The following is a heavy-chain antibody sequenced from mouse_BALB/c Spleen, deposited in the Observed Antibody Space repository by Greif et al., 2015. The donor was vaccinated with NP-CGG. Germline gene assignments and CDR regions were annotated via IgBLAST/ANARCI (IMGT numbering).Heavy chain of an antibody. Sequence: QVQLQQSGPELVKPGASVKISCKASGYTFTDYYINWVKQKPGQGLERIGWIYPGSGNTKCNEKFKGKATLTVDASSSTAYMQLSSLTSEDTAVYFCARRTGTEAMDCWGQGTSVTVSS. V-gene: IGHV1-84*02. CDR1: GYTFTDYY. CDR2: IYPGSGNT. D-gene: IGHD4-1*01. CDR3: ARRTGTEAMDC. J-gene: IGHJ4*01.